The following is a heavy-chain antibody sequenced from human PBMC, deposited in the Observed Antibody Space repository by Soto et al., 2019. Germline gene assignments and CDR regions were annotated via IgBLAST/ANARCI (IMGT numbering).Heavy chain of an antibody. V-gene: IGHV1-18*01. CDR1: GYTFTRYG. J-gene: IGHJ6*02. D-gene: IGHD2-8*01. Sequence: QGQLVQSGGEVKKPGASVKVSCKASGYTFTRYGISWVRQAPGQGLEWMGWISGYNGDKKYAQKFQGRGTMTVDTSTTTAYMELRSLTSDDRAVYYCAKNGQPPYYYYGMDVWGQGTTVTVSS. CDR2: ISGYNGDK. CDR3: AKNGQPPYYYYGMDV.